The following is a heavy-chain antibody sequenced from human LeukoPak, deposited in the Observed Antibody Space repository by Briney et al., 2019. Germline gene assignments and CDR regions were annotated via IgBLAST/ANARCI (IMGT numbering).Heavy chain of an antibody. CDR3: ARDNWNDPFDP. CDR2: ISSSSSYI. D-gene: IGHD1-20*01. V-gene: IGHV3-21*01. Sequence: PGGSLRLSCAASGFTFSSYSMTWVRQAPGKGLEWVSSISSSSSYIYYADSVKGRFTISRDNAKNSLYLQMNSLRAEDTAVYYCARDNWNDPFDPWGQGTLVTVSS. CDR1: GFTFSSYS. J-gene: IGHJ5*02.